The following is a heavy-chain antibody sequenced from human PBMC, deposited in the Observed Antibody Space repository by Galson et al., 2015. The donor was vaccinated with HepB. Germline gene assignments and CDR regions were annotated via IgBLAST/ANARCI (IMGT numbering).Heavy chain of an antibody. D-gene: IGHD2-2*01. CDR3: ARARSSNSHPEY. J-gene: IGHJ4*02. CDR2: ISGYNDNR. Sequence: SVKVSCKASGYTFISYGISWVRQAPGQGLEWMGWISGYNDNRNYAQKFQGRITMTTDTSTSTTYMELRSLRPDDTAVYYCARARSSNSHPEYWGQGTLVTVSS. CDR1: GYTFISYG. V-gene: IGHV1-18*04.